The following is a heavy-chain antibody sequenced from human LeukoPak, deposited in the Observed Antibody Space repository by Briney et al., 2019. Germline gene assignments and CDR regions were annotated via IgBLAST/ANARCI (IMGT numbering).Heavy chain of an antibody. J-gene: IGHJ4*02. V-gene: IGHV3-30*02. D-gene: IGHD5-18*01. CDR3: ARGGGYSYGSFDY. Sequence: GGSLRLSCAASGFTFSTYGMNWVRQAPGKGLEWVAFIRYDGTKKYYADSVKGRFTISRDNSKNTLYLQMNSLRAEDTAVYYCARGGGYSYGSFDYWGQGTLVTVSS. CDR1: GFTFSTYG. CDR2: IRYDGTKK.